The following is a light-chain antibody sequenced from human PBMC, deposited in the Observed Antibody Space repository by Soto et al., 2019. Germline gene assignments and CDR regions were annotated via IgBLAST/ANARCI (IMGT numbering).Light chain of an antibody. Sequence: QSVLTQPAPVSGSPGQSITISCTGTSSDVGGYNYVSWYQQHPGKAPKLMIYEVSNRPSGVSNRFSGSKSGNTASLTISGLQAEGEADYYCSSYTSSSTLVFGTGTKATVL. CDR3: SSYTSSSTLV. J-gene: IGLJ1*01. V-gene: IGLV2-14*01. CDR1: SSDVGGYNY. CDR2: EVS.